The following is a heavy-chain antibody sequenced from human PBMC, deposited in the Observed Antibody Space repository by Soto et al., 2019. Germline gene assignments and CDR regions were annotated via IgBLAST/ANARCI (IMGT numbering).Heavy chain of an antibody. CDR2: MNPNSGNT. J-gene: IGHJ5*02. Sequence: ASVKVSCKASGYTFTSYGISWVRQATGQGLEWMGWMNPNSGNTGYAQKFQGRVTMTRNTSISTAYMELSSLTSEDTAMYYCARGSRTFDPWGQGTLVTVPQ. CDR3: ARGSRTFDP. V-gene: IGHV1-8*02. CDR1: GYTFTSYG.